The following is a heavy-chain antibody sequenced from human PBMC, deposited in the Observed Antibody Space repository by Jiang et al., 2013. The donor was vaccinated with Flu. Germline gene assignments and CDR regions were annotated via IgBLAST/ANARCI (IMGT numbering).Heavy chain of an antibody. V-gene: IGHV4-34*01. CDR3: AREERNVVVVAATPVNWFDP. Sequence: LLKPSETLSLTCAVYGGSFSGYYWSWIRQPPGKGLEWIGEINHSGSTNYNPSLKSRVTISVDTSKNQFSLKLSSVTAADTAVYYCAREERNVVVVAATPVNWFDPWGQGALVTVSS. J-gene: IGHJ5*02. CDR2: INHSGST. CDR1: GGSFSGYY. D-gene: IGHD2-15*01.